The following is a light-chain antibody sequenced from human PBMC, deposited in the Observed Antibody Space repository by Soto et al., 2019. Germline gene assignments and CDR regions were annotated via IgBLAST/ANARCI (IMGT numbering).Light chain of an antibody. V-gene: IGKV4-1*01. CDR1: QNLLYSSNNKNY. CDR3: QQYYSTSAT. J-gene: IGKJ1*01. CDR2: WAS. Sequence: DIVMTQSPDSLALSRGGRATINCKSSQNLLYSSNNKNYLAWYHQKPGQPPKLLIYWASTRESGVPDRFSGSGSGTDFTLTISGLQAEDVAVYYCQQYYSTSATFGQGTKVEIK.